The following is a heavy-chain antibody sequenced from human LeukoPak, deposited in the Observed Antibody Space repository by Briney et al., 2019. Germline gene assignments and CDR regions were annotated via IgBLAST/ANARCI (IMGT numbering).Heavy chain of an antibody. CDR3: TRVRGDYGGTSDF. D-gene: IGHD4-23*01. V-gene: IGHV3-74*01. J-gene: IGHJ4*02. Sequence: GGSLRLSCAASGFTFSSYWMDWARQGPGKGLVWVARIKGDGSSVIYADSVKGQFTVSRDNAENTLYLHMNSLRAEDTAMYHCTRVRGDYGGTSDFWGQGTLVTVSS. CDR1: GFTFSSYW. CDR2: IKGDGSSV.